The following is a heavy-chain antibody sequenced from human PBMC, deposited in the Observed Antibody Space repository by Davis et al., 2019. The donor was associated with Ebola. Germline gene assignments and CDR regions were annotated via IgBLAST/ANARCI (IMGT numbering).Heavy chain of an antibody. CDR3: ARHGYGPLDY. V-gene: IGHV4-34*01. J-gene: IGHJ4*02. CDR1: GGSFSGYY. CDR2: INHSGST. D-gene: IGHD5-12*01. Sequence: MPSETLSLTCAVYGGSFSGYYWSWIRQPPGKGLEWIGEINHSGSTNYNPSLKSRVTISVDTSKNQFSLKLSSVTAADTAVYYCARHGYGPLDYWGQGTLVTVSS.